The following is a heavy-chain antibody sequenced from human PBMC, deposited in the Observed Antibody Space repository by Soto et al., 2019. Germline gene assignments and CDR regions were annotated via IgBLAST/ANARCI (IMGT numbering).Heavy chain of an antibody. CDR2: IYYSGST. V-gene: IGHV4-31*03. D-gene: IGHD3-16*02. Sequence: SETLSLTCTVSGGSISSGGYYWSWIRQHPGKGLEWIGYIYYSGSTYYNPSLKSRVTISVDTSKNQFSLKLSSVTAADTAVYYCARVGYYDYVWGSYHTERNWFDPWGQGTLVTVSS. J-gene: IGHJ5*02. CDR3: ARVGYYDYVWGSYHTERNWFDP. CDR1: GGSISSGGYY.